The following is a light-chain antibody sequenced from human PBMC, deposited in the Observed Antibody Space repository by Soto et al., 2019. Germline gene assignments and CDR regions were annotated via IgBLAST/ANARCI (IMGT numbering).Light chain of an antibody. Sequence: DTRITQSPSSLTASVGDRDTITCRASQSISSYLNWYQQKPGKAPKLLIYAASSLQSGVPSRFSGSGSGTDFTLTISSLQPEDFATYYCQQSYSTVWTFGQGTKVDIK. J-gene: IGKJ1*01. V-gene: IGKV1-39*01. CDR1: QSISSY. CDR2: AAS. CDR3: QQSYSTVWT.